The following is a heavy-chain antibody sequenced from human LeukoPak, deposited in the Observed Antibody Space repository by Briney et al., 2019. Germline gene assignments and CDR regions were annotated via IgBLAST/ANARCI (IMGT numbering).Heavy chain of an antibody. Sequence: ASVKVSCKASGYTFTSYDINWVRQATGQGLEWMGWMNPNSGNTGYAQKFQGRVTITRNTSISTAYMELSSLRSEDTAVYYCARVSSLLYYYYMDVWGKGTTVTVSS. CDR2: MNPNSGNT. V-gene: IGHV1-8*03. CDR3: ARVSSLLYYYYMDV. CDR1: GYTFTSYD. D-gene: IGHD1-26*01. J-gene: IGHJ6*03.